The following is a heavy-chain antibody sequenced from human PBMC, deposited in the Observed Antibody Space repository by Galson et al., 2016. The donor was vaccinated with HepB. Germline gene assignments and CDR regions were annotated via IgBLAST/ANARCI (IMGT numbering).Heavy chain of an antibody. CDR3: TRQVPITMVRGVLPEYDDYYYYMDV. CDR2: IRNKAYSYAT. D-gene: IGHD3-10*01. V-gene: IGHV3-73*01. CDR1: GFTFSGST. Sequence: SLRLSCAASGFTFSGSTMHWVRQASGKGLEWVGRIRNKAYSYATAYAASVKGRFTIPRDDSKNTAYLQMNSLNTEDTAVYYCTRQVPITMVRGVLPEYDDYYYYMDVWGKGTTVTVSS. J-gene: IGHJ6*03.